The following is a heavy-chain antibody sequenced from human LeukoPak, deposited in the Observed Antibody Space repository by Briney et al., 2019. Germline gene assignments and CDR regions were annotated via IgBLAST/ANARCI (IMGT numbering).Heavy chain of an antibody. V-gene: IGHV1-2*02. D-gene: IGHD6-19*01. CDR2: INPNSGGT. CDR3: ATSEQWLVLDWFDP. J-gene: IGHJ5*02. CDR1: GYTFTGYY. Sequence: ASVTVSCKASGYTFTGYYMHWVRQAPGQGLEWMGWINPNSGGTNYAQKFQGRVTMTRDTSISTAYMELSRLRSDDTAVYYCATSEQWLVLDWFDPWGQGTLVTVSS.